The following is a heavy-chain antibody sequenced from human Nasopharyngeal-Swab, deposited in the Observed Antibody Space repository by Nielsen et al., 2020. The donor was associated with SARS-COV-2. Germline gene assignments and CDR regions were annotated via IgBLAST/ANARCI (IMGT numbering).Heavy chain of an antibody. J-gene: IGHJ6*02. CDR2: IKEDGSEK. V-gene: IGHV3-7*01. CDR3: ARDTYCSGGSCYGYGMAV. D-gene: IGHD2-15*01. Sequence: VRQAPGKGLEWVANIKEDGSEKNYVDSVKGRFTISRDNAKNSLYLQMNSLRADGTAVYYCARDTYCSGGSCYGYGMAVWGQGTTVTVSS.